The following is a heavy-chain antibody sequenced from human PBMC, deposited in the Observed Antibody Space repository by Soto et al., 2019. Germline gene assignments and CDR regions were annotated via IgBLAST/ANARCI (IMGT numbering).Heavy chain of an antibody. V-gene: IGHV3-23*01. CDR2: ISGSGGST. Sequence: EVQLLESGVGLVQPGGSLRLSCAASGFTFSNYAMNWDRQAPGKGLEWVSVISGSGGSTYYADALKGQVTISRDNSKNTLYLQMNSLRAEDTAVDSCAKKARYSGYDLVEYFAYWGQGPLVTVSS. D-gene: IGHD5-12*01. CDR3: AKKARYSGYDLVEYFAY. CDR1: GFTFSNYA. J-gene: IGHJ4*02.